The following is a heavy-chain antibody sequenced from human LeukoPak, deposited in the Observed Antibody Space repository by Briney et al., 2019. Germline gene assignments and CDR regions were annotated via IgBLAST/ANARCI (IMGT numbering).Heavy chain of an antibody. CDR3: ARLAITGSYTYDDY. CDR1: GFTFSSYA. V-gene: IGHV3-23*01. Sequence: GGSLRLSCAASGFTFSSYAMSWVRQAPGKGLEWVSAISGSGGTTYYADSVKGRFTISRDNSKNTLYLQISSLRAEDTAVYYCARLAITGSYTYDDYWGQGTLVTVSS. D-gene: IGHD3-16*01. J-gene: IGHJ4*02. CDR2: ISGSGGTT.